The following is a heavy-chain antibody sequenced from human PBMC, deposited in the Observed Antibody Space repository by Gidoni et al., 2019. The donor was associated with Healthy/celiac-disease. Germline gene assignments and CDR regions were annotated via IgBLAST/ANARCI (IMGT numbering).Heavy chain of an antibody. D-gene: IGHD1-26*01. V-gene: IGHV3-30-3*01. CDR3: ARDGSSLPGFDY. CDR1: GFTFSSYA. J-gene: IGHJ4*02. Sequence: QVQLVESGGGVVQPGRSLRLSCAASGFTFSSYAMHWVRQAPGKGLEWVAVRSYDGSNQYYADSVKGRFTISRDNSKNTLYLQMNSLRAEDTAVYYCARDGSSLPGFDYWGQGTLVTVSS. CDR2: RSYDGSNQ.